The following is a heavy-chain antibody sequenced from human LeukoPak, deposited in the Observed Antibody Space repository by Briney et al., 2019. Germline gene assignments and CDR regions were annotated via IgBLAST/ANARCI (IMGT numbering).Heavy chain of an antibody. CDR1: GFTLSDYY. J-gene: IGHJ4*02. CDR3: ARAKRYSYVDY. V-gene: IGHV3-11*05. D-gene: IGHD5-18*01. CDR2: ISGSSSYT. Sequence: GGSLRLSCAASGFTLSDYYMSWIRQAPGKGLEWVSYISGSSSYTNYADSVKGRFTISRDNAKNSLYLQMSSLRAEDTAVYYCARAKRYSYVDYWGQGTLVTVSS.